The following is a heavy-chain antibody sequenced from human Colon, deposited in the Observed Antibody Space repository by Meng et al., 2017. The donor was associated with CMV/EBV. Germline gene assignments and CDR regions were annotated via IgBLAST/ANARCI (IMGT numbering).Heavy chain of an antibody. CDR3: VRESWYFDF. Sequence: HVQQVPSGNEVKKPGASGKVSCKTSGYTFTANHLHWVRQAPGQGLEWMGWIYPQDGGTYFAQKFQDRVTLTRDTSITTAYMELSGLTSDDTAIYYCVRESWYFDFWGEGTLVTVSS. J-gene: IGHJ4*02. CDR1: GYTFTANH. V-gene: IGHV1-2*02. D-gene: IGHD6-13*01. CDR2: IYPQDGGT.